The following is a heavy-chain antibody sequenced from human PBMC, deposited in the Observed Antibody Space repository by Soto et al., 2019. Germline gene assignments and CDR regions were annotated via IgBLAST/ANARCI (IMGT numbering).Heavy chain of an antibody. D-gene: IGHD5-12*01. CDR2: IIPIFGTA. V-gene: IGHV1-69*13. Sequence: AVKVSFKASGGTFSSYAISWVRQAPGQGLEWMGGIIPIFGTANYAQKFQGRVTITADESTSTAYMELSSLRSEDTAVYYCARDEIVATIKFGLYWGQGTLVTVSS. CDR3: ARDEIVATIKFGLY. CDR1: GGTFSSYA. J-gene: IGHJ4*02.